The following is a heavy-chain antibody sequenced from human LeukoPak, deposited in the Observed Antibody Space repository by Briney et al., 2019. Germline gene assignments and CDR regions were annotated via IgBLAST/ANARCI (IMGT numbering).Heavy chain of an antibody. V-gene: IGHV4-61*02. CDR3: ARGGIGYYGSGSYYNSNYFDY. CDR1: GGSISSGSYY. D-gene: IGHD3-10*01. CDR2: MYTSGST. Sequence: SETLSLTCTVSGGSISSGSYYWTWIRQPAGKGLEWIGRMYTSGSTNYNPSLKTRVTISLDTSKNQFSLKLSSVTAADTAVYYCARGGIGYYGSGSYYNSNYFDYWGQGTLVTVSS. J-gene: IGHJ4*02.